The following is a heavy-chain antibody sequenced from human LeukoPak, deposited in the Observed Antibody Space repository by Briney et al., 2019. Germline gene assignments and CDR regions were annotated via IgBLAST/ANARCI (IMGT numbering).Heavy chain of an antibody. CDR3: ARLITHYDAFDI. V-gene: IGHV1-18*01. J-gene: IGHJ3*02. CDR2: ISAYNGNT. D-gene: IGHD3-16*01. CDR1: GYTFTSYG. Sequence: ASVKVSCKASGYTFTSYGISWVRQAPGQGLEWMGWISAYNGNTNYAQELQGRVTMTTDTSTSTAYMELRSLRSDDTAVYYCARLITHYDAFDIWGQGTMVTVSS.